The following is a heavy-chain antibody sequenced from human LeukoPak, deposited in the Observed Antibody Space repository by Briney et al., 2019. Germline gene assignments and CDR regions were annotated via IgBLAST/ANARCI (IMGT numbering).Heavy chain of an antibody. CDR3: ARVRDAYYYDSSGYYQPFDY. J-gene: IGHJ4*02. Sequence: ASVKVSCKASGYTFTSYYMHWVRQAPGQGLEWMGIINPSGGSTSYAQKFQGRVTMTRDTSTSTVYMELSNLRSEDTAVYYCARVRDAYYYDSSGYYQPFDYWGQGTLVTVSS. D-gene: IGHD3-22*01. CDR2: INPSGGST. CDR1: GYTFTSYY. V-gene: IGHV1-46*01.